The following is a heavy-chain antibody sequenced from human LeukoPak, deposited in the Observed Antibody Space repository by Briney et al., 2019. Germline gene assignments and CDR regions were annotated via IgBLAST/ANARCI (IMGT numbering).Heavy chain of an antibody. CDR2: FDPEDGET. CDR3: ATLIVGATTQYFDY. Sequence: ASVKVSCKVSGYTLTELSMHWMRQAPGKGLEWMGGFDPEDGETIYAQKFQGRVTMTEDTSTDTAYMELSSLRSEDTAVYYCATLIVGATTQYFDYWGQGTLVTVSS. CDR1: GYTLTELS. D-gene: IGHD1-26*01. J-gene: IGHJ4*02. V-gene: IGHV1-24*01.